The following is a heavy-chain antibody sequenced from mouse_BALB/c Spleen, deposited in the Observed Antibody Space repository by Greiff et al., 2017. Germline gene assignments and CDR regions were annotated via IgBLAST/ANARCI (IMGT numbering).Heavy chain of an antibody. CDR3: AKYDVGPYAMDY. CDR1: GFSLTGYG. D-gene: IGHD2-14*01. Sequence: VKLQESGPGLVAPSQCLSITCTVSGFSLTGYGVNWVRQPPGKGLEWLGMICGDGSTNYNSALKSRLCIIKDNTNSQVFLKMNSRQTDDNAAYYCAKYDVGPYAMDYWGQGTSVTVSS. V-gene: IGHV2-6-7*01. J-gene: IGHJ4*01. CDR2: ICGDGST.